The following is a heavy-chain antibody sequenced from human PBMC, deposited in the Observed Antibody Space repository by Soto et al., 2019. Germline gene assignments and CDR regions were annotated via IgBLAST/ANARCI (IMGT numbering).Heavy chain of an antibody. Sequence: RSLTCTVSGGSISSYYWSWIRQPPGKGLEWIGYIYYSGSTNYNPSLKSRVTISVDTSKNQFSLKLSSVTAADTAVYYCATERYYGSGSTFDYWGQGTLVTVSS. V-gene: IGHV4-59*01. CDR3: ATERYYGSGSTFDY. J-gene: IGHJ4*02. CDR2: IYYSGST. D-gene: IGHD3-10*01. CDR1: GGSISSYY.